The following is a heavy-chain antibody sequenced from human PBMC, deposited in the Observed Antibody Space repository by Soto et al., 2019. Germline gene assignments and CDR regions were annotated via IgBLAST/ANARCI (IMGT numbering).Heavy chain of an antibody. J-gene: IGHJ4*02. D-gene: IGHD2-21*02. CDR3: ARDLGYCGGDCYSDGLGY. CDR1: GGSISSYY. Sequence: SETLSLTCTVSGGSISSYYWSWIRQPPGKGLEWIGCIYYSGSTNYNPSLKSRVTISVDTSKNQFSLKLSSVTAADTVVYYCARDLGYCGGDCYSDGLGYWGQGTLVTVSS. CDR2: IYYSGST. V-gene: IGHV4-59*01.